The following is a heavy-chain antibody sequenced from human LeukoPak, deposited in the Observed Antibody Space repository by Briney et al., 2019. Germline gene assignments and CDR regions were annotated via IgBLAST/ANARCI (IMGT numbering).Heavy chain of an antibody. CDR1: GGTFSSYA. CDR3: ARVGVPRYYDSSGYPPDDDY. CDR2: IIPIFGTA. J-gene: IGHJ4*02. Sequence: GASVKVSCQASGGTFSSYAISWVRQAPGQGLEWVGGIIPIFGTANYAQKFQGRVTITADESTSTAYMELSSLRSEETAVYYCARVGVPRYYDSSGYPPDDDYWGQGTLVTVSS. V-gene: IGHV1-69*13. D-gene: IGHD3-22*01.